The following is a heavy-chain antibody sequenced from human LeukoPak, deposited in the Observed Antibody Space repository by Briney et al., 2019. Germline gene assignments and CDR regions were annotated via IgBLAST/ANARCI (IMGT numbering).Heavy chain of an antibody. CDR2: INWNGGST. CDR1: GFTFDDYG. D-gene: IGHD6-6*01. Sequence: GGSLRLSCVASGFTFDDYGMSWVRQAPGKGLEWVSGINWNGGSTGYADSVKGRFTISRYNAKNSLYLQMNSLRAEDTALYYCARGYSSSSFGYYYWGQGTLVTVSS. J-gene: IGHJ4*02. V-gene: IGHV3-20*04. CDR3: ARGYSSSSFGYYY.